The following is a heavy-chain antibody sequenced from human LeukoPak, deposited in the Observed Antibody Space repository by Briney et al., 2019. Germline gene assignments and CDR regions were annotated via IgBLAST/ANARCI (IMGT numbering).Heavy chain of an antibody. CDR1: GYSISSGYY. Sequence: SETLSLTCAVSGYSISSGYYWGWIRQPPGKGLEWIGSIYHSGSTYYNPSLKSRVTISVDTSKNQFSLRLSSVTAADTAVYYCARDYRLTQIQYWGQGTLVTVSS. CDR3: ARDYRLTQIQY. CDR2: IYHSGST. D-gene: IGHD1-26*01. J-gene: IGHJ1*01. V-gene: IGHV4-38-2*02.